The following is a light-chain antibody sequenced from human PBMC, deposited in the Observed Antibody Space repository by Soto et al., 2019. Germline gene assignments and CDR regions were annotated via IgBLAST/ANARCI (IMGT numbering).Light chain of an antibody. V-gene: IGKV4-1*01. Sequence: DIVMTQSPDSLAVSLGERATINCKSSQSVLYSSNNKNYLAWYQQKPGQPPKLLIYWASTRESGVPDRFSCSGSGRDFTLTISSLQAEDVAVYYCQQYYSTPPVTFGQGTKLEIK. J-gene: IGKJ2*01. CDR1: QSVLYSSNNKNY. CDR3: QQYYSTPPVT. CDR2: WAS.